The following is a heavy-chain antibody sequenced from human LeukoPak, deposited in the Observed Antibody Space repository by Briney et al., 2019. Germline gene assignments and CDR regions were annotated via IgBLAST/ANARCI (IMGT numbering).Heavy chain of an antibody. J-gene: IGHJ4*02. D-gene: IGHD3-10*01. CDR1: GYSFTSYW. V-gene: IGHV5-51*01. CDR2: IYPGDSDT. Sequence: GESLKISCKGSGYSFTSYWIGWVRQMPGKGLEWMGIIYPGDSDTRYSPSFQGQVTISADKSISTAYPQWSSLKASDTAMYYCARRYYYGSGSQYYFDYWGQGTLVTVSS. CDR3: ARRYYYGSGSQYYFDY.